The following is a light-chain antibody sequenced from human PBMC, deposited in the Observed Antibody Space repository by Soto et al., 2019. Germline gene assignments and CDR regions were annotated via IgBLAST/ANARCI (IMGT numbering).Light chain of an antibody. J-gene: IGKJ2*01. V-gene: IGKV3-15*01. CDR1: QSVSSN. CDR2: SAS. Sequence: IVMTQSPATLSVSPAERVTLSCRASQSVSSNLAWYQQKPGQAPRLLIYSASTRATGIPARFSGSGSGTEFTLAITSLQSEDFAVYFCQQYVIWPPTFTFGQGTKLEIK. CDR3: QQYVIWPPTFT.